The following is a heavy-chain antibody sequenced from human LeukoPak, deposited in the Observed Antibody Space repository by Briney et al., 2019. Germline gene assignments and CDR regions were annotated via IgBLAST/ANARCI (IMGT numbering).Heavy chain of an antibody. CDR3: ARGDPSMPFDY. CDR1: GGSISSYY. D-gene: IGHD2/OR15-2a*01. Sequence: SETLSLTCTVSGGSISSYYWSWIRQPPGKGLEWIGYIYHSGATNYNPSLKGRVTILLDTSKNQFSLKLSSVTAADTAVYYCARGDPSMPFDYWGQGTLVTVSS. V-gene: IGHV4-59*01. J-gene: IGHJ4*02. CDR2: IYHSGAT.